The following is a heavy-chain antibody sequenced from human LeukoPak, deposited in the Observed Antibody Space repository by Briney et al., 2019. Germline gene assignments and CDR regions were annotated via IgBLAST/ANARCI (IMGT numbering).Heavy chain of an antibody. CDR2: INHSGST. D-gene: IGHD6-13*01. Sequence: EWIGEINHSGSTNYNPSLKSRVTISVDTSKNQFSLKLSSVTAADTAVYYCARGEQQLVRGFDYWGQGTLVSVSS. J-gene: IGHJ4*02. V-gene: IGHV4-34*01. CDR3: ARGEQQLVRGFDY.